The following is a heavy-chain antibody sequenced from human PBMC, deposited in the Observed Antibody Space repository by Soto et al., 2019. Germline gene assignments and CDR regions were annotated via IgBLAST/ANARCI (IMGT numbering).Heavy chain of an antibody. CDR1: GGSISSSSYY. CDR2: IYYSGST. V-gene: IGHV4-39*01. J-gene: IGHJ4*02. CDR3: ARLKGSGYDYIGYFDY. D-gene: IGHD5-12*01. Sequence: SETLSLTCTVSGGSISSSSYYWGWIRQPPGKGLEWIGSIYYSGSTYYNPSLKSRVTIAVDTSKNQFSLKLSSVTAADTAVYYCARLKGSGYDYIGYFDYWGQGTLVTVSS.